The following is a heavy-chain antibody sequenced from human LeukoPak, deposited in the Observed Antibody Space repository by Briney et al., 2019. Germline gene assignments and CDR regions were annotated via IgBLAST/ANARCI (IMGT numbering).Heavy chain of an antibody. Sequence: PSETLSLTCTVSGGSISNSGGFYWSWIRQHPGNGLEWIGFISYRGSTYYNPSLKSRVSMSVDTSRGQFSLRLTSVTDEDTAVYYCARISRSSGGFYYWGQGSLVTVSS. V-gene: IGHV4-31*02. CDR1: GGSISNSGGFY. D-gene: IGHD2-15*01. J-gene: IGHJ4*02. CDR2: ISYRGST. CDR3: ARISRSSGGFYY.